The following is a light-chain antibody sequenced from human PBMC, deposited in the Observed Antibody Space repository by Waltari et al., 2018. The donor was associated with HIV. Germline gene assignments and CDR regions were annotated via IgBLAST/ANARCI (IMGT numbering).Light chain of an antibody. V-gene: IGLV1-44*01. CDR2: SNN. Sequence: QSVLTQPPSASGTPGQRVTISCSGSSSNIGSNTVNWYQQLPGTAPKLLIYSNNQRPSGVPDRFSGSKSGPSASLAISGLQSEDEADYYCAAWDDSLNGFYVFGTGTKVTVL. CDR1: SSNIGSNT. J-gene: IGLJ1*01. CDR3: AAWDDSLNGFYV.